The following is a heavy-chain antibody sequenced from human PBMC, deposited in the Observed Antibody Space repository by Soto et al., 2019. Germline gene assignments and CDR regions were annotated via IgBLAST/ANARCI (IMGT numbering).Heavy chain of an antibody. Sequence: QVQLVQSGAEVKKPGASVKVSCKASGYTFSSYAMYWVRQAPGQRLEWMGWINAGNGNTKYSQKLQGRVTITRDTSASTAYMKLSSLRSVDTAVYYCARDLGFGLSDYWGQGTLVTVSS. CDR2: INAGNGNT. J-gene: IGHJ4*02. V-gene: IGHV1-3*01. CDR3: ARDLGFGLSDY. CDR1: GYTFSSYA. D-gene: IGHD3-10*01.